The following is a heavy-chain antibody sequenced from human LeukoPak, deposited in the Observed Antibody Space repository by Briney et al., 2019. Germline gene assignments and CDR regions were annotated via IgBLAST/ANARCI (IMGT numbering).Heavy chain of an antibody. CDR2: ISYDESDK. CDR1: GFTFSIYA. J-gene: IGHJ4*02. Sequence: PGRSLRLSCAASGFTFSIYAMHWVRQAPGKGLEWVAVISYDESDKYYADSVKGRFTISRDNSKNTLYLQMNSLRAEDTAVYYCAKGERFGELFFDYWGQGTLVTVSS. V-gene: IGHV3-30*04. CDR3: AKGERFGELFFDY. D-gene: IGHD3-10*01.